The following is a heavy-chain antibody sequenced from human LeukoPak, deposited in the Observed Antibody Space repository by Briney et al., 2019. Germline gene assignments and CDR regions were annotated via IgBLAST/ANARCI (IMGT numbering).Heavy chain of an antibody. CDR1: GFTFDDYA. D-gene: IGHD4-17*01. CDR2: ISWNGGHM. J-gene: IGHJ6*04. Sequence: GRSLRLSCAASGFTFDDYAMHWVRQPPGKGLEWVSGISWNGGHMGYADSVRGRFTISRDNAKNSLYLQMNSLRAEDTAFYYCAKDKRVATLTISPTDVWGKGTTVTVSS. CDR3: AKDKRVATLTISPTDV. V-gene: IGHV3-9*01.